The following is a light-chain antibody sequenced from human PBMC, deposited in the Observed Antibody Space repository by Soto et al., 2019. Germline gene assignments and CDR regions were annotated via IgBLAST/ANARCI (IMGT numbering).Light chain of an antibody. CDR3: LSKTSSISYV. Sequence: QSVLTQPASVSGSPGQSITISCTGTTSDVGGYNYVSWYQQHPGKVPKLLIHEVSNRPSGVSNRFSGSKSGNTASLTISGLQAEDEADYYCLSKTSSISYVFGTGTKATVL. V-gene: IGLV2-14*01. J-gene: IGLJ1*01. CDR1: TSDVGGYNY. CDR2: EVS.